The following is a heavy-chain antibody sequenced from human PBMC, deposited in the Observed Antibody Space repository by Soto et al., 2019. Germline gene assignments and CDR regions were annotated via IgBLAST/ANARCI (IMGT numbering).Heavy chain of an antibody. CDR2: INPSGGST. CDR3: ARGGHIVVVVAATPSWFDP. Sequence: ASVKVSCKASGYTLTSYYMHWVRQAPGQGLEWMGIINPSGGSTSYAQKFQGRVTMTRDTSTSTVYMELSSLRSEDTAVYYCARGGHIVVVVAATPSWFDPWGQGTLVTVSS. J-gene: IGHJ5*02. CDR1: GYTLTSYY. D-gene: IGHD2-15*01. V-gene: IGHV1-46*03.